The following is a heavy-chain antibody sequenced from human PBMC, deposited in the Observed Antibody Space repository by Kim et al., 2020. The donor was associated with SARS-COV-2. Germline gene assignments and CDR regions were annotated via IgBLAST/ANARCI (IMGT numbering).Heavy chain of an antibody. D-gene: IGHD6-25*01. J-gene: IGHJ4*02. Sequence: GGSLRLSCAASEFIFNRYSMNWVRQAPGKGLEWVSTISRNSDYIYYAESVKGRFTVSRDDANNFVFLQMNGLRVEDTAMYYCARVLTSWSSEGYWGQGIQVTVSS. CDR3: ARVLTSWSSEGY. V-gene: IGHV3-21*04. CDR1: EFIFNRYS. CDR2: ISRNSDYI.